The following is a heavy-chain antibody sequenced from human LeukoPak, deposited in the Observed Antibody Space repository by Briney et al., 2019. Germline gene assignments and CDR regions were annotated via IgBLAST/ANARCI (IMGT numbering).Heavy chain of an antibody. CDR2: INHSGST. Sequence: KPSETLSLTCAVYGGSFSGYYWSWIRQPPGKGLEWIGEINHSGSTNYNPSLKSRVTISVDTSKNQFSPKLNSVTAADTAVYYCARVRAAAGTSWFDPWGQGTLVTVSS. CDR1: GGSFSGYY. V-gene: IGHV4-34*01. CDR3: ARVRAAAGTSWFDP. D-gene: IGHD6-13*01. J-gene: IGHJ5*02.